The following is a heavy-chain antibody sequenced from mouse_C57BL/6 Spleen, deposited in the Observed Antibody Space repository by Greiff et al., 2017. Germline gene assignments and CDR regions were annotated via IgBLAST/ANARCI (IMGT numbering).Heavy chain of an antibody. V-gene: IGHV5-6*02. J-gene: IGHJ4*01. CDR2: ISSGGSYT. D-gene: IGHD2-5*01. Sequence: EVKLQESGGDLVKPGGSLKLSCAASGFTFSSYGMSWVRQTPDKRLEWVATISSGGSYTYYPDSVKGRFTISRDNAKNTLYLQMSSLKSEDTAMYYCARRGYSKGAMDYWGQGTSVTVSS. CDR1: GFTFSSYG. CDR3: ARRGYSKGAMDY.